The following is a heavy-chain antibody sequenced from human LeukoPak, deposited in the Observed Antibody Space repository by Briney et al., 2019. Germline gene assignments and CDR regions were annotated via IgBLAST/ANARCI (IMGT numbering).Heavy chain of an antibody. J-gene: IGHJ4*02. Sequence: AGGSLRLSCAASGFTFSSYAMSWVRQAPGKGLGWVSAISGSGGSTYYADSVKGRFTISRDNSKNTLYLQMNSLRAEDTAVYYCAKAPTQTQQTVQRWGQGTLVTVSS. V-gene: IGHV3-23*01. D-gene: IGHD6-13*01. CDR2: ISGSGGST. CDR3: AKAPTQTQQTVQR. CDR1: GFTFSSYA.